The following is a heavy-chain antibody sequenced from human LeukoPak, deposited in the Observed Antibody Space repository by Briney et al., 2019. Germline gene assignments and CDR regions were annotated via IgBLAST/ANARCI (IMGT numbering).Heavy chain of an antibody. V-gene: IGHV4-30-4*01. CDR3: ARTVDTPGWFDP. CDR2: IYYSGST. Sequence: SETLSLTCTVSGGSISSGDYYWSWIRQPPGKGLEWIGYIYYSGSTYYNPSLKSRVTMSVDTSKNQIFMRLKSLTAADTAVYYCARTVDTPGWFDPWGQGTLVTVSS. D-gene: IGHD5-18*01. J-gene: IGHJ5*02. CDR1: GGSISSGDYY.